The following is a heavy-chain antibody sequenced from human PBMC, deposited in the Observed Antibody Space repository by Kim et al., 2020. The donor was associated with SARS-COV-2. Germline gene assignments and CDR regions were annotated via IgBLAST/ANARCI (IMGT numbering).Heavy chain of an antibody. CDR2: ISYDGSNK. Sequence: GGSLRLSCAASGFTFSSYAMHWVRQAPGKGLEWVAVISYDGSNKYYADSVKGRFTISRDNSKNTLYLQMNSLRAEDTAVYYCARVFVNLYVREAVAGKGFDYWGQGTLVTVSS. V-gene: IGHV3-30-3*01. CDR1: GFTFSSYA. J-gene: IGHJ4*02. CDR3: ARVFVNLYVREAVAGKGFDY. D-gene: IGHD6-19*01.